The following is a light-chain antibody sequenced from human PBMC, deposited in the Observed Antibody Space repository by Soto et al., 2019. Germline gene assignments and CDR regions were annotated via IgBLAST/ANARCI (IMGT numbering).Light chain of an antibody. CDR1: QDIDNY. CDR2: GAS. CDR3: QKYNSAPWT. J-gene: IGKJ1*01. V-gene: IGKV1-27*01. Sequence: DIQMTQSPSSLSASVGDRVTITCRASQDIDNYLAWFQQTPGKVPKLLIYGASPLHSGVPSRFSGGGSGTDFTLTISSLQPEDVAAYYCQKYNSAPWTFGQGTKVEIK.